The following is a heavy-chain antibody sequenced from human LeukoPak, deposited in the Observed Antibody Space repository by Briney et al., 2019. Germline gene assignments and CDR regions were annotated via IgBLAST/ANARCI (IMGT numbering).Heavy chain of an antibody. V-gene: IGHV4-59*12. J-gene: IGHJ4*02. CDR2: IYYSGST. CDR1: GGSISSYY. CDR3: ARGGPSKGFDY. Sequence: SETLSLTCTVSGGSISSYYWSWIRQPPGKGLEWIGHIYYSGSTNYNPSLKSRVTISVDRSKNQSSLKLSSVTAADTAVYYCARGGPSKGFDYWGQGTLVTVSS.